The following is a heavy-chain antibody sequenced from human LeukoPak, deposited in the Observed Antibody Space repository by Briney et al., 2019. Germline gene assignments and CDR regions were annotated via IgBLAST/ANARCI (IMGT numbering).Heavy chain of an antibody. V-gene: IGHV4-39*01. D-gene: IGHD1-26*01. CDR3: ASPSKWELSDLDY. CDR2: IYHTGNT. CDR1: GGSISSNTYY. Sequence: KPSATLSLTCPVSGGSISSNTYYWAWIRQPPGKGLEWIRSIYHTGNTYYNPSRKSRITISVDPSKNRFSLQLRSVTAADTAMYYCASPSKWELSDLDYWGQGTLVTVSS. J-gene: IGHJ4*02.